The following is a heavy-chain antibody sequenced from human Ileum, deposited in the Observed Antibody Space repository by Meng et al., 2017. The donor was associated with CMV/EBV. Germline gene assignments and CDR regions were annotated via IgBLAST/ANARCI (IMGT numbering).Heavy chain of an antibody. CDR3: ARQYCSSTRCYTIDN. J-gene: IGHJ4*02. Sequence: GGSLRLSCAASGFTFSTYSMNWVRQAPGKGLERIASITSGSDDFYYADSVKGRFAISRDNAKNSLYLQMNSLRAEDTAMYYCARQYCSSTRCYTIDNWGQGKLV. CDR2: ITSGSDDF. D-gene: IGHD2-2*02. V-gene: IGHV3-21*01. CDR1: GFTFSTYS.